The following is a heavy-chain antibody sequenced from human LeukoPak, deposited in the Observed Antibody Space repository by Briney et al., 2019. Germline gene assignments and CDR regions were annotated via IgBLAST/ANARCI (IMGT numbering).Heavy chain of an antibody. CDR3: ASWPVGWYGEDS. Sequence: PSGGSLRLSCVGSGFIFNDYSMNWVRQAPGKGLEWVSVIYGGGSTYYADSVKGRFTISRDTPKNTLYLQMNSLRVEDTAVYYCASWPVGWYGEDSWGQGTLVTVSS. J-gene: IGHJ4*02. V-gene: IGHV3-53*01. D-gene: IGHD6-19*01. CDR1: GFIFNDYS. CDR2: IYGGGST.